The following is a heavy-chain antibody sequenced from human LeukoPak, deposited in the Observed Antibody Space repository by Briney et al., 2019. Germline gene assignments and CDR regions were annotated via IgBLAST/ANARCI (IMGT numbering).Heavy chain of an antibody. Sequence: PGGSLRLSCAASGFTFSSYSMNWVRQAPGKGLEWVSSISSSSSYIYYADSVKGRFTISRDNAKNSLYLQMNSLRAEDTAVYYCARSRIDSSSSFDYWGQGTLVTVSS. J-gene: IGHJ4*02. CDR1: GFTFSSYS. V-gene: IGHV3-21*01. CDR2: ISSSSSYI. CDR3: ARSRIDSSSSFDY. D-gene: IGHD6-6*01.